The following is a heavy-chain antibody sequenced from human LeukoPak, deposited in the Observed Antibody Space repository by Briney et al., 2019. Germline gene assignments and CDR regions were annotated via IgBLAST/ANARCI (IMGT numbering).Heavy chain of an antibody. CDR3: ARDWGSGTSRFDY. Sequence: GGSLRLSCAASGFTFSTYSMNWVRQAPGKGLEWVSSISSSTSYIYYADSVKGRFTISRDNAKNSLYLQMNSLRAEDTAVYYCARDWGSGTSRFDYWGQGTLVTVSS. V-gene: IGHV3-21*01. CDR2: ISSSTSYI. J-gene: IGHJ4*02. CDR1: GFTFSTYS. D-gene: IGHD3-16*01.